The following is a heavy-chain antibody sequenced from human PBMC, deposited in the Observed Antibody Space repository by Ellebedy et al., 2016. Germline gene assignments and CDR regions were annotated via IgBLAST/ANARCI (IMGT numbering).Heavy chain of an antibody. Sequence: ASVKVSXXASGYTFPGYYINWVRQAPGQGLEWMAWVNPNSGGTNYAQKFRSRVTMTTDTSISTAYMELSGLTSDDTAVYYCARRDYGIDAFDIWGQGTMVTVSS. CDR1: GYTFPGYY. CDR2: VNPNSGGT. CDR3: ARRDYGIDAFDI. V-gene: IGHV1-2*02. J-gene: IGHJ3*02. D-gene: IGHD4-17*01.